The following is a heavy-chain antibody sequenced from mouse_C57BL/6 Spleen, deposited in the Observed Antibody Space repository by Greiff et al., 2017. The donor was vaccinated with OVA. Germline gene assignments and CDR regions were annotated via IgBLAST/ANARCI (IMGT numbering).Heavy chain of an antibody. V-gene: IGHV1-18*01. CDR1: GYTFTDYN. Sequence: VQLQQSGPELVKPGASVKIPCKASGYTFTDYNMDWVKQSHGKSLEWIGDINPNNGGTIYNQKFKGKATLTVDKSSSTAYMELRSLTSEDTAVYYCARYYYGSSLYAMDYWGQGTSVTVSS. D-gene: IGHD1-1*01. J-gene: IGHJ4*01. CDR3: ARYYYGSSLYAMDY. CDR2: INPNNGGT.